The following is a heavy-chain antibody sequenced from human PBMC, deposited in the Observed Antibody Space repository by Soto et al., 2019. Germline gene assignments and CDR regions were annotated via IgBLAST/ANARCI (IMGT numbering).Heavy chain of an antibody. V-gene: IGHV5-51*01. CDR2: IYPSDSDT. J-gene: IGHJ4*02. Sequence: PGESLKISCKGSGYNFARYWSAWVRQMPGKGLELMGIIYPSDSDTRYRPSFQGQVTISADKSISSAYLQWSSLRASDTAMYYCARGGVSTRTFDYWGQGTPVTVSS. CDR1: GYNFARYW. D-gene: IGHD3-3*01. CDR3: ARGGVSTRTFDY.